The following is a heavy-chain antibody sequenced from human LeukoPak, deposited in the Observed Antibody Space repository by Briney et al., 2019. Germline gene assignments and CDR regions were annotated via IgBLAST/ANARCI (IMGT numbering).Heavy chain of an antibody. CDR1: GYTLTELS. D-gene: IGHD1-26*01. V-gene: IGHV1-24*01. CDR2: FDPEDGET. J-gene: IGHJ6*02. Sequence: ASVKVSCKVSGYTLTELSMHWVRQAPGKGLEWMGGFDPEDGETIYAQKFQGRVTMTEDTSTDTAYKELSSLRSEDTAVYYCATDGKFHYYYYGMDVWGQGTTVTVSS. CDR3: ATDGKFHYYYYGMDV.